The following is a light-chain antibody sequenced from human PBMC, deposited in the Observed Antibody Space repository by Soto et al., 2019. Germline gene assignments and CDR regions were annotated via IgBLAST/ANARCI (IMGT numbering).Light chain of an antibody. V-gene: IGKV1-5*03. CDR3: QQYNSYSRT. CDR2: KAS. Sequence: DIQMTQSPSTLSASVGDRVTITCRASQSISSWLAWYQQKPGKAPKLLIYKASSLESGVPSRFSGSRSGTEFTLTISSLQPDDFATYYFQQYNSYSRTFGQGTQVAIK. CDR1: QSISSW. J-gene: IGKJ1*01.